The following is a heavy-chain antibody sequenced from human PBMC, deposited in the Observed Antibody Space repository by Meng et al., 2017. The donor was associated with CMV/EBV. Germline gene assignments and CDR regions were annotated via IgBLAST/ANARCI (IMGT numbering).Heavy chain of an antibody. CDR3: ARYCSSTSCYRFDP. V-gene: IGHV3-7*01. Sequence: GGPLRLSCAASGFTFSSYWMSWVRQAPGKGLEWVANIKQDGSEKYYVDSVKGRFTISRDNAKNSLYLQMDSLRAEDTAVYYCARYCSSTSCYRFDPWGQGTLVTVSS. D-gene: IGHD2-2*02. CDR1: GFTFSSYW. J-gene: IGHJ5*02. CDR2: IKQDGSEK.